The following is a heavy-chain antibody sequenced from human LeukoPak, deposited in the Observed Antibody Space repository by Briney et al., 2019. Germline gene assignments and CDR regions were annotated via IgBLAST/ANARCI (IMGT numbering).Heavy chain of an antibody. CDR3: ARRGYDFWSAKDYYYMDV. CDR1: GYTFTGYY. V-gene: IGHV1-2*02. Sequence: EASVKVSCKASGYTFTGYYMHWVRQAPGQGLEWMGWINPNSGGTNYAQKFQGRVTMTRDTSISTAYMELSRLRSDDTAVYYCARRGYDFWSAKDYYYMDVWGKGTTVTVSS. D-gene: IGHD3-3*01. J-gene: IGHJ6*03. CDR2: INPNSGGT.